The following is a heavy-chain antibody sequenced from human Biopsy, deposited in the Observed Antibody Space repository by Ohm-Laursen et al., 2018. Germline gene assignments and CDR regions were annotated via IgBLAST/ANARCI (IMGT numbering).Heavy chain of an antibody. CDR2: IIPMFGTA. CDR3: ARGPHSGSHSCFDY. J-gene: IGHJ4*02. D-gene: IGHD1-26*01. CDR1: GGTFINYA. V-gene: IGHV1-69*13. Sequence: VKISCKASGGTFINYAISWVPQAPGQGLEWMGGIIPMFGTANYAQMFQGRATISADESTSTSYMELSSLTTEDTAIYYCARGPHSGSHSCFDYWGRGTLVTVSS.